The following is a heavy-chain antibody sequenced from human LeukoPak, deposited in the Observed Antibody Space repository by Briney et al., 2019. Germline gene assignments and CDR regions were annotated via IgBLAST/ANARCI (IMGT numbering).Heavy chain of an antibody. CDR1: GGSVSSGSYY. Sequence: SETLSLTCTVSGGSVSSGSYYWSWIRQPPGKGLEWIGYIYYSGSTNYNPSLKSRVTISVDTSKNQFSLKLSPVTAADTAVYYCARDRGGEYYFDYWGQGTLVTVSS. CDR2: IYYSGST. V-gene: IGHV4-61*01. J-gene: IGHJ4*02. D-gene: IGHD4-23*01. CDR3: ARDRGGEYYFDY.